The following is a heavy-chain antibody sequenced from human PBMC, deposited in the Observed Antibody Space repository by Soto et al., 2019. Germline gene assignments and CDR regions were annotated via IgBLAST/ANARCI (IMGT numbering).Heavy chain of an antibody. J-gene: IGHJ4*02. D-gene: IGHD3-22*01. CDR2: IYYSGST. Sequence: WDTLSLTGTVSGGSISSYYWSWIRQPPGKGLEWIGYIYYSGSTNYNPSLKSRVTISVDTSKNQFSLKLSSVTAADTAVYYCARGTYDSSGYYEDYWGQGTLVTVSS. CDR3: ARGTYDSSGYYEDY. V-gene: IGHV4-59*01. CDR1: GGSISSYY.